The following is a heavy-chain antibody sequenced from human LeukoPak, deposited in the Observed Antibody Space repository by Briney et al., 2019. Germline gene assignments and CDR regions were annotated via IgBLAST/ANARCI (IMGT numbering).Heavy chain of an antibody. Sequence: SETLSLTCAVYGGSFSGYYWSWIRQPPGKGLEWIGEINHSGSTNYNPSLKSRVTISVDTSKNQFSLKLSSVTAADTAVYYRARGGNSYGYEYYYYYYMDVWGKGTTVTVSS. D-gene: IGHD5-18*01. CDR3: ARGGNSYGYEYYYYYYMDV. J-gene: IGHJ6*03. CDR2: INHSGST. V-gene: IGHV4-34*01. CDR1: GGSFSGYY.